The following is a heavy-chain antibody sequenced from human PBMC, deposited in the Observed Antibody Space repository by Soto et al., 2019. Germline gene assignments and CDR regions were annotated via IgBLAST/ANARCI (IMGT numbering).Heavy chain of an antibody. V-gene: IGHV1-18*01. Sequence: QVQLVQSGAEVKKPGASVKVSCKASGYTFTSYGISWVRQAPGQGLEWMGWISAYNGNTNYAQKLQGRVTMTTDTSTGTAYMELRSLRSDDTAVYYCARVPNCSGGSCYYYYGMDVWGQGTTVTVSS. CDR3: ARVPNCSGGSCYYYYGMDV. D-gene: IGHD2-15*01. CDR2: ISAYNGNT. CDR1: GYTFTSYG. J-gene: IGHJ6*02.